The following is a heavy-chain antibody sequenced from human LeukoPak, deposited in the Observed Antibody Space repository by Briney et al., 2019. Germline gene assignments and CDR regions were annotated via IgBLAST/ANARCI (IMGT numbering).Heavy chain of an antibody. Sequence: PSETLSLTCAVYGGSFSGYYWSWIRQPPGKGLEWIGEINHSGSTNHNPSLKSRVTISVDTSKNQFSLKLSSVTAADTAVYYCARGRGVVVTRFDYWGQGTLVTVSS. V-gene: IGHV4-34*01. CDR2: INHSGST. D-gene: IGHD3-22*01. J-gene: IGHJ4*02. CDR3: ARGRGVVVTRFDY. CDR1: GGSFSGYY.